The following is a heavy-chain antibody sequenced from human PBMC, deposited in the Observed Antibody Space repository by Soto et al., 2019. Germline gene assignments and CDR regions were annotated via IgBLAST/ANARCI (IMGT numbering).Heavy chain of an antibody. D-gene: IGHD5-18*01. CDR2: IWYDGSNK. Sequence: QVHLVESGGGVVQPGRSLRLSCAASGFTFRSYGMHWVRQAPGKGLEWVAVIWYDGSNKYYADSVKGRFTISRDNSKNTLYLQMNSLRAEDTAGYYCAREGYSYGGMDVWGQGTTVTVSS. CDR3: AREGYSYGGMDV. J-gene: IGHJ6*02. V-gene: IGHV3-33*01. CDR1: GFTFRSYG.